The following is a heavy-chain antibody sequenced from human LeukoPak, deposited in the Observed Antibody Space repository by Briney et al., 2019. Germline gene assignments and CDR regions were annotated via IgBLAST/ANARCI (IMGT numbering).Heavy chain of an antibody. Sequence: PGGSLRLSCVASGFTSINYAMNWVRQAPGKGLEWVSVLIGSSGSTDYADSVKGRFTISRDTSKNTVFLQMNSPRAEDTAIYYCAKGAYDYIEMGYFDSWGQGSLVTVSS. D-gene: IGHD5-12*01. V-gene: IGHV3-23*01. CDR1: GFTSINYA. CDR2: LIGSSGST. J-gene: IGHJ4*02. CDR3: AKGAYDYIEMGYFDS.